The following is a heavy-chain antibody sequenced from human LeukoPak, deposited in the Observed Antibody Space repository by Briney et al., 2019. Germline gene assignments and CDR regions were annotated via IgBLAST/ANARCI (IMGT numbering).Heavy chain of an antibody. V-gene: IGHV4-59*08. Sequence: PSETLSLTCTVSGVSISSYYWSWIRQPPGKGLEWIGYIYYSGSTNYNPSLKSRVTMSVDTSKNQFSLKLSSVTAADTAVYYCARHSSGWYYFDYWGQGTLVTVSS. CDR3: ARHSSGWYYFDY. CDR1: GVSISSYY. CDR2: IYYSGST. J-gene: IGHJ4*02. D-gene: IGHD6-19*01.